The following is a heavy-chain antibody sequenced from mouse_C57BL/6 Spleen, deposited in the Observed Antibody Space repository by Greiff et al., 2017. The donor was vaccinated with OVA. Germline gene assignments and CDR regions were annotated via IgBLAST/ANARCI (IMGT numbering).Heavy chain of an antibody. CDR1: GFTFSSYA. D-gene: IGHD4-1*01. J-gene: IGHJ2*01. V-gene: IGHV5-4*01. Sequence: VQLKESGGGLVKPGGSLKLSCAASGFTFSSYAMSWVRQTPEKRLEWVATISDGGSYTYYPDNVKGRFTISRDNAKNNLYLQMSHLKSEDTAMYYCARDEGTGTRIYFDYWGQGTTLTVSS. CDR3: ARDEGTGTRIYFDY. CDR2: ISDGGSYT.